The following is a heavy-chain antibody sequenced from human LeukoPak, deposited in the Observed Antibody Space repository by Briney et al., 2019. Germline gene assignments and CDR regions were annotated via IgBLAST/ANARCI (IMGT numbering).Heavy chain of an antibody. CDR2: IWYDGSNK. V-gene: IGHV3-30*19. Sequence: GGSLRLSCAASGFTFSSYGMHWVRQAPGKGLEWVAVIWYDGSNKYYADSVKGRFTISRDNSKNTLYLQMNSLRAEDTAVYYCARDPSRAVAEYYFDYWGQGTLVTVSS. CDR3: ARDPSRAVAEYYFDY. J-gene: IGHJ4*02. D-gene: IGHD6-19*01. CDR1: GFTFSSYG.